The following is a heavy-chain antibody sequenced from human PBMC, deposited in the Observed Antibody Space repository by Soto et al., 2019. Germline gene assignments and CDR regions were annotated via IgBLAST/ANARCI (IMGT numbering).Heavy chain of an antibody. D-gene: IGHD3-3*01. CDR3: AHRVLRAVFGLVTTAAIYFDF. Sequence: QITLNESGPTVVKPTETLTLTCTFSGFSLTTSGVGVGWVRQSPGKAPEWLAFIYWVDDKRYSTSLKSRLTITKDTLKNQVVLTMANVDPADIATYFCAHRVLRAVFGLVTTAAIYFDFWGQGTPVVVSS. J-gene: IGHJ4*02. CDR2: IYWVDDK. CDR1: GFSLTTSGVG. V-gene: IGHV2-5*02.